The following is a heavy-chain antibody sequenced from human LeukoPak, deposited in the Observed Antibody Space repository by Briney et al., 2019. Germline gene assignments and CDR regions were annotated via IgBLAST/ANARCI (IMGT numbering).Heavy chain of an antibody. V-gene: IGHV3-53*01. Sequence: GGSLRLSCAASGFTVSSNYMSWVRQPPGKGLEWVSVIYSGGATYYADSVKGRFTISRVNSKNTLYLQMNSLRAEDTAVYYCARDQVSWGQGTLVTVSS. D-gene: IGHD1-14*01. CDR3: ARDQVS. J-gene: IGHJ5*02. CDR2: IYSGGAT. CDR1: GFTVSSNY.